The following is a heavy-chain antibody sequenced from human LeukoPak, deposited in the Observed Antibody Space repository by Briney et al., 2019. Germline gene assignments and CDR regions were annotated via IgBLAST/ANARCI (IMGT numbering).Heavy chain of an antibody. V-gene: IGHV1-46*01. CDR2: INPSGGST. Sequence: ASVKVSCKASGYTFTSYYMHWVRQAPGQGLEWMGIINPSGGSTSYAQKFQGRVTMTRDTSTSTVYMELSRLRSDDTAVYYCARAYQNYYDFWSGYFDAFDIWGQGTMVTVSS. J-gene: IGHJ3*02. D-gene: IGHD3-3*01. CDR1: GYTFTSYY. CDR3: ARAYQNYYDFWSGYFDAFDI.